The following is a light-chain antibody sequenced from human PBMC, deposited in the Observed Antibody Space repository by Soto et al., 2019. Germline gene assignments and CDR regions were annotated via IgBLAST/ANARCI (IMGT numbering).Light chain of an antibody. CDR2: GAS. J-gene: IGKJ1*01. V-gene: IGKV1-39*01. CDR3: QHSFSTPRT. Sequence: DIQMTQSPSPLSASVGDRVTITCRASQTISTYLNWYQQKPGKAPKLLIYGASSLQSGVTSRFSGSGSGTAFTLTISSLQPEDFGTDYGQHSFSTPRTVGQGTKVEIK. CDR1: QTISTY.